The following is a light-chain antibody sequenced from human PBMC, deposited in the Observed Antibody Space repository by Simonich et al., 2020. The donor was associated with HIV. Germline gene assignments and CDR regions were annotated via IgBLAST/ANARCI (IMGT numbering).Light chain of an antibody. CDR3: SSYTSSSIVV. CDR1: SSDVGGYNY. Sequence: QSALTQPASVSGSPGQSITISCTGTSSDVGGYNYVSWYQQTPGKAPKLMIYDVSNRPSGVSNLFSGSKSGNTASLTISGLQAEDEADYYCSSYTSSSIVVFGGGTKLTVL. V-gene: IGLV2-14*03. J-gene: IGLJ2*01. CDR2: DVS.